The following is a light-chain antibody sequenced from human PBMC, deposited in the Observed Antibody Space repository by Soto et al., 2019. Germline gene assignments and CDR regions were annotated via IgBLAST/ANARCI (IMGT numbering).Light chain of an antibody. V-gene: IGKV3-11*01. J-gene: IGKJ4*01. CDR2: DVS. CDR1: QNVSSF. CDR3: QQRINWPLT. Sequence: EIVLTQSPATLSLSPGERATLSCRASQNVSSFLAWYQQRPGQPPRLLIYDVSNRATGSPTRFSGSGSGTDFTLTISSLEPEDFAVYYCQQRINWPLTFGGGTKVEIK.